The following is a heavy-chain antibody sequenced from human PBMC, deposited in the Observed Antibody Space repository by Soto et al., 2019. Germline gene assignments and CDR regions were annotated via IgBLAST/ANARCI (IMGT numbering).Heavy chain of an antibody. CDR2: IYYSGNT. CDR3: AREDWRLRDSLWFDP. J-gene: IGHJ5*02. D-gene: IGHD4-17*01. Sequence: SETLSLTCTVSGGSISTYYWNWIRQPPGKELEWIGYIYYSGNTNYNPSLKSRVTISVDTSKNQFSLKLSSVTAADTAVYYCAREDWRLRDSLWFDPWGQGILVTVSS. V-gene: IGHV4-59*01. CDR1: GGSISTYY.